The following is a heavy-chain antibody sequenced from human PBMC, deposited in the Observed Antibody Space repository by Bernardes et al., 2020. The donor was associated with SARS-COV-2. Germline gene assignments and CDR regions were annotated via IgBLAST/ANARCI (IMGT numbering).Heavy chain of an antibody. CDR3: ARLGTLGVPGERTNYGMDV. J-gene: IGHJ6*02. V-gene: IGHV5-51*01. D-gene: IGHD7-27*01. CDR1: GYTFSDYW. Sequence: GGSLKISCQASGYTFSDYWIAWVRQMPGKGLEWMGIIYPGDSDTRYSPSFQGQVTISADKSISTAYVNWSRLKASDTAMYYCARLGTLGVPGERTNYGMDVWGQGTTVTVSS. CDR2: IYPGDSDT.